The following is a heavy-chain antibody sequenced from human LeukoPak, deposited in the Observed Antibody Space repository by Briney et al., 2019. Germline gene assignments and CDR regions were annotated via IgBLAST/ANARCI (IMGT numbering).Heavy chain of an antibody. D-gene: IGHD5-12*01. CDR2: ITGGAVGT. J-gene: IGHJ3*01. Sequence: CLRLYCPASGFTLTNQVTNCVRQAKGKGLEWVSSITGGAVGTYHADSVKGRFSISRDNSKNTVTLQMNSLRAEDTAVYYCAVSITRDAFDVWGQGTMVTVSS. V-gene: IGHV3-23*01. CDR3: AVSITRDAFDV. CDR1: GFTLTNQV.